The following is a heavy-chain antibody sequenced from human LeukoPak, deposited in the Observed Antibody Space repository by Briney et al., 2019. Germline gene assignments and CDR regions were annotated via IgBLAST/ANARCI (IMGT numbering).Heavy chain of an antibody. CDR3: ARGYVSLDY. CDR2: ISSSSTYI. J-gene: IGHJ4*02. D-gene: IGHD3-16*01. Sequence: PGGSLRLSCAASGFTFSGYTMNWARQAPGKGLEWVSSISSSSTYIYYADSVKGRFTISRDNAKNSLSLQMNSLRAEDTALYYCARGYVSLDYWGQGNLVTVSS. V-gene: IGHV3-21*01. CDR1: GFTFSGYT.